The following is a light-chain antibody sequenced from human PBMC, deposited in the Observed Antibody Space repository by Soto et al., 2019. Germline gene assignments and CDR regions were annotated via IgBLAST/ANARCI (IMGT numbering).Light chain of an antibody. J-gene: IGKJ5*01. CDR3: QQRSNFIT. Sequence: DIVLTQSPATLSLSPGERATLYCGASQRVSGGFLAWYQQKPGQAPRLLIYDASNRATGIPARFSGSGSGTDFTLTISSLESEDFAVYYCQQRSNFITFGQGTRLEIK. CDR1: QRVSGGF. CDR2: DAS. V-gene: IGKV3-11*01.